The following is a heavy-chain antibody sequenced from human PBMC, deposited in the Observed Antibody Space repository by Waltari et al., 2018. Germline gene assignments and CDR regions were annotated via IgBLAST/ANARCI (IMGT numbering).Heavy chain of an antibody. CDR3: ARGKYYYDSSGYPVTFDI. D-gene: IGHD3-22*01. J-gene: IGHJ3*02. CDR1: GGSISSSSYY. V-gene: IGHV4-39*07. CDR2: IYYSGST. Sequence: QLQLQESGPGLVKPSETLYLTCTVSGGSISSSSYYWGWIRQPPGKGLEWIGSIYYSGSTYYNPSLKSRVTISVDTSKNQFSLKLSSVTAADTAVYYCARGKYYYDSSGYPVTFDIWGQGTMVTVSS.